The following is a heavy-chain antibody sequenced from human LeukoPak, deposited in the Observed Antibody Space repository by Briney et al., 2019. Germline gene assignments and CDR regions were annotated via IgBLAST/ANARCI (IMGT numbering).Heavy chain of an antibody. V-gene: IGHV1-18*01. CDR2: ISAYNGNT. CDR3: ARAPTDPSKWELLHYYYMDV. J-gene: IGHJ6*03. CDR1: GYTFTSYG. D-gene: IGHD1-26*01. Sequence: ASVKVSCKASGYTFTSYGISWVPQAPGQGLEWMGWISAYNGNTNYAQKLQGRVTMTTDTSTSTAYMELRSLRSDDTDVYYCARAPTDPSKWELLHYYYMDVWGKGTTVTVSS.